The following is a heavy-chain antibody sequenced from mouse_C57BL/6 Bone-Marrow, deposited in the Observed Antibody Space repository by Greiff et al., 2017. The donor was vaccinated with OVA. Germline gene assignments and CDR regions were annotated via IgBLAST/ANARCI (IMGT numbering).Heavy chain of an antibody. J-gene: IGHJ2*01. CDR2: IFPGSGST. D-gene: IGHD3-2*02. CDR3: ARGGQLRPYYFDY. Sequence: VKLQESGPELVKPGASVKISCKASGYTFTDCYINWVKQRPGQGLEWIGWIFPGSGSTYYNEKFKGKATLTVDKSSSTAYMLLSSLTSEDSAVYFCARGGQLRPYYFDYWGQGTTLTVSS. CDR1: GYTFTDCY. V-gene: IGHV1-75*01.